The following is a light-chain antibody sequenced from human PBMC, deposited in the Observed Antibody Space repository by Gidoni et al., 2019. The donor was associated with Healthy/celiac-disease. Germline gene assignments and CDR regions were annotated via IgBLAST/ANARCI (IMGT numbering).Light chain of an antibody. CDR3: QQYNDWPRT. CDR2: GAS. CDR1: QSVGSN. V-gene: IGKV3-15*01. J-gene: IGKJ1*01. Sequence: EIVMTQSPATLSVSPGERVTLSCRASQSVGSNLAWYQQKPGQAPRLLIYGASTRATGIPARLSGSGSGTEFTLTISSLQSEDFAVYYCQQYNDWPRTFXQXTKVEIK.